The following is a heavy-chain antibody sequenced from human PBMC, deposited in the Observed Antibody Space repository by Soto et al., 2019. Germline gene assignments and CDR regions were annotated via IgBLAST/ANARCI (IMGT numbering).Heavy chain of an antibody. Sequence: ASVKVSCKASGYTFTSYDINWVRQATGHGLEWMGWINPNSGNIGYAQRFQGRVTMTRDTAIRTAYMEVSSLRSDDTAVYYCARGRASGSYYLLDYWGQGTLVTVSS. D-gene: IGHD3-10*01. V-gene: IGHV1-8*02. CDR3: ARGRASGSYYLLDY. J-gene: IGHJ4*02. CDR1: GYTFTSYD. CDR2: INPNSGNI.